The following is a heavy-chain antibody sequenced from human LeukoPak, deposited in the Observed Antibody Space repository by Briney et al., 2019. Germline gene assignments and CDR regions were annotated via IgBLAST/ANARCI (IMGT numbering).Heavy chain of an antibody. V-gene: IGHV3-23*01. J-gene: IGHJ4*02. CDR1: GFTFSNYA. D-gene: IGHD4-11*01. Sequence: GGSLRLSCAASGFTFSNYAMTWVRQAPGKGLEWVSSISGSGGSTYSADSVKGRFTISRDNSKNTLYLQMNSLRAEDTAVYYCAKDRANDYSSYGGSYYFDYWGQGTLVTVSS. CDR2: ISGSGGST. CDR3: AKDRANDYSSYGGSYYFDY.